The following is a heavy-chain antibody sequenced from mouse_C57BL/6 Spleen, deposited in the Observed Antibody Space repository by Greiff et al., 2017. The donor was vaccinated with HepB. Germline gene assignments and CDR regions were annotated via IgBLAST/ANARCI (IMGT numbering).Heavy chain of an antibody. CDR2: ISSGGSYT. V-gene: IGHV5-6*02. J-gene: IGHJ4*01. Sequence: DVMLVESGGDLVKPGGSLKLSCAASGFTFSSYGMSWVRQTPDKRLEWVATISSGGSYTYYPDSVKGRFTISRDNAKNTLYLQMSSLKSEDTAMYYCAREGGDYYAMDYWGQGTSVTVSS. CDR3: AREGGDYYAMDY. CDR1: GFTFSSYG.